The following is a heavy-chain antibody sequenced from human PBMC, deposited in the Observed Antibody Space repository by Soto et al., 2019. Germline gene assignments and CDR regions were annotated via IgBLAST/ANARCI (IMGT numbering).Heavy chain of an antibody. CDR2: INSNSGGT. V-gene: IGHV1-2*04. CDR1: GDTFTGYY. CDR3: ARDSRTYYDYIWGSYRPGPFDY. Sequence: GASVKVSCKASGDTFTGYYMHWVRQAPGQGLEWMGWINSNSGGTNYAQKFQGWVTMTRDTSISTAYMELSRLRSDDTAVYYCARDSRTYYDYIWGSYRPGPFDYWGQGTLVTVSS. J-gene: IGHJ4*02. D-gene: IGHD3-16*02.